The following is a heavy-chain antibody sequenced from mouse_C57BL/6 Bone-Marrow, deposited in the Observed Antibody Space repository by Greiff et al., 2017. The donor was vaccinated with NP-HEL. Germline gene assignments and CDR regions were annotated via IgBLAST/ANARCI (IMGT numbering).Heavy chain of an antibody. V-gene: IGHV5-2*01. CDR1: EYEFPSHD. J-gene: IGHJ1*03. CDR3: ARTAWEYWYFDV. D-gene: IGHD4-1*01. Sequence: EVNVVESGGGLVQPGESLKLSCESNEYEFPSHDMSWVRKTPEKRLELVAAINSDGGSTYYPDTMERRFIISRDITKKTLYLQMSSLRSEDTALYYCARTAWEYWYFDVWGTGTTVTVSS. CDR2: INSDGGST.